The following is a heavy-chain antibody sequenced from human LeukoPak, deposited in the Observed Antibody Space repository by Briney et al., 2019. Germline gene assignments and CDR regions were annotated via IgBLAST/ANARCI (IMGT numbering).Heavy chain of an antibody. D-gene: IGHD3-16*02. CDR3: ARDLKSPSYLDWFDP. J-gene: IGHJ5*02. V-gene: IGHV4-30-4*01. Sequence: PSQTLSLTCTVSGGSISSGDYYWSWIRQPPGKGLEWIGYIYYSGSTYYNPSLKSRVTISVDTSKNQFSLKLSSVTAADTAEYYCARDLKSPSYLDWFDPWGQGTLVTVSS. CDR2: IYYSGST. CDR1: GGSISSGDYY.